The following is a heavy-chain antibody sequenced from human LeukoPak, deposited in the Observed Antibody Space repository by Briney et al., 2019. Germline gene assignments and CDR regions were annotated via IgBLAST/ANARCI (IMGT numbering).Heavy chain of an antibody. J-gene: IGHJ5*02. D-gene: IGHD1-26*01. V-gene: IGHV4-39*07. CDR2: IYYSGST. CDR1: GGSISSSSYY. Sequence: PSETLSLTCTVSGGSISSSSYYWGWIRQPPGKGLEWIGSIYYSGSTYYNPSLKSRVTISVDTSKNQFSLKLSSVTAADTAVYYCARVLGWELLRGLRFDPWGQGTLVTVSS. CDR3: ARVLGWELLRGLRFDP.